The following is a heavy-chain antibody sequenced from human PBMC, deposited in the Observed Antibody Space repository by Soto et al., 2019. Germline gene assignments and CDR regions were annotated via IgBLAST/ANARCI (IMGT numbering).Heavy chain of an antibody. CDR1: GFTLFSYW. CDR3: ARLYSSGWYDK. CDR2: IKSDGSYT. Sequence: WGSLRLSCAASGFTLFSYWIHFFRQAPGEGLVWVSRIKSDGSYTNYADSVKGRFTISRDNAKNTLYLQMDSLRAEDTAVYYCARLYSSGWYDKWGQGTLVTVSS. V-gene: IGHV3-74*01. D-gene: IGHD6-19*01. J-gene: IGHJ4*02.